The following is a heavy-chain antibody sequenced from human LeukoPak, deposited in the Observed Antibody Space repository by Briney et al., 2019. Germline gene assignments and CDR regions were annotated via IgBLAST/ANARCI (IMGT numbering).Heavy chain of an antibody. CDR1: TYSISTDHY. Sequence: SETLSLTCTVSTYSISTDHYWGWIRQSPGKGLEWIGSIFHSGYTFYSPSLKSRVTISVDTSKNQFSLKLSSVTAADTAVYYCARDSSGWLDYWGQGTLVTVSS. CDR2: IFHSGYT. J-gene: IGHJ4*02. CDR3: ARDSSGWLDY. D-gene: IGHD6-19*01. V-gene: IGHV4-38-2*02.